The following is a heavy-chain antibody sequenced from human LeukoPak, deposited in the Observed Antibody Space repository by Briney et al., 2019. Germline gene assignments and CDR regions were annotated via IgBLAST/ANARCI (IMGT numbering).Heavy chain of an antibody. D-gene: IGHD2-8*02. Sequence: SETQSLTCTVSGAPITNSYWGWIRQPPGKGLEWIGFTHYSGSTSSNPSLKSRVAMSVDTSKNQFSLRVTSVTAADTAVYYCARLYPLVSISTYHYHPLDVWGQGTTVTVS. V-gene: IGHV4-59*08. CDR2: THYSGST. CDR1: GAPITNSY. CDR3: ARLYPLVSISTYHYHPLDV. J-gene: IGHJ6*02.